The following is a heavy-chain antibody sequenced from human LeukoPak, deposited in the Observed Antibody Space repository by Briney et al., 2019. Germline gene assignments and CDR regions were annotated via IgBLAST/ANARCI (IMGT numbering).Heavy chain of an antibody. J-gene: IGHJ4*02. D-gene: IGHD3-22*01. CDR2: INSDGSST. V-gene: IGHV3-74*01. CDR3: ARDLGYYDSSGYQGLDY. Sequence: GGSLRLSCAASGFTFSIYWMHWVRQAPGKGLVWVSRINSDGSSTSYADSVKGRFTISRDNSKNTLYLQMNSLRAEDTAVYYCARDLGYYDSSGYQGLDYWGQGTLVTVSS. CDR1: GFTFSIYW.